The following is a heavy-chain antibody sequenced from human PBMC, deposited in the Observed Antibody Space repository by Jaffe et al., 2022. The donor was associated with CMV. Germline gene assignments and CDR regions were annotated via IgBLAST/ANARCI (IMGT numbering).Heavy chain of an antibody. CDR1: GYTFTSYY. V-gene: IGHV1-46*01. Sequence: QVQLVQSGAEVKKPGASVKVSCKASGYTFTSYYMHWVRQAPGQGLEWMGIINPSGGSTSYAQKFQGRVTMTRDTSTSTVYMELSSLRSEDTAVYYCAREDIVVVPAAIWYYGMDVWGQGTTVTVSS. CDR2: INPSGGST. J-gene: IGHJ6*02. D-gene: IGHD2-2*01. CDR3: AREDIVVVPAAIWYYGMDV.